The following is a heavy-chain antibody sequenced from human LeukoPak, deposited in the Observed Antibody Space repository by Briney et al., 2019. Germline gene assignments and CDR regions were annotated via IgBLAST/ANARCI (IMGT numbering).Heavy chain of an antibody. CDR2: INPNSGGT. J-gene: IGHJ4*02. V-gene: IGHV1-2*02. CDR3: ARVRRWFGEGPFDY. CDR1: GYTFTGYY. D-gene: IGHD3-10*01. Sequence: ASVKVSCKASGYTFTGYYMHWVRQAPGQGLEWMGWINPNSGGTNYAQKFQGRVTMTRDTSISTAYMELSRLRSDDTAVYYCARVRRWFGEGPFDYWGQGTLVTVSS.